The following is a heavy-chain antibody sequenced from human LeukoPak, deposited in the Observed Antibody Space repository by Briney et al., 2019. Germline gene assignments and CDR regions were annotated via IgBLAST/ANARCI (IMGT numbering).Heavy chain of an antibody. CDR2: IYSGGST. D-gene: IGHD3-9*01. CDR3: ARVSGGVLRYFDWLYFDY. Sequence: ETLSLTCAVYGGSLSGYYWSWIRQPPGKGLEWVSVIYSGGSTYYADSVKGRFTISRHNSKNTLYLQMNSLRAEDTAVYYCARVSGGVLRYFDWLYFDYWGQGTLVTVSS. V-gene: IGHV3-53*04. J-gene: IGHJ4*02. CDR1: GGSLSGYY.